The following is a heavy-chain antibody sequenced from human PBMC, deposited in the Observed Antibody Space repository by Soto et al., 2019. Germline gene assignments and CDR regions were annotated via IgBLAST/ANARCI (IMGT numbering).Heavy chain of an antibody. V-gene: IGHV3-33*01. CDR2: IWYDGSNK. D-gene: IGHD6-13*01. Sequence: QVQLVESGGGVVQPGRSLRLSCAASGFTFSSYGMHWVRQAPGKGLEWVAVIWYDGSNKYYADSVKGRFTISRDNSKNTLYLQMNSLRAEDTAVYYCARDLQQLADYYYYGMDVWGQGTTVTVSS. CDR1: GFTFSSYG. CDR3: ARDLQQLADYYYYGMDV. J-gene: IGHJ6*02.